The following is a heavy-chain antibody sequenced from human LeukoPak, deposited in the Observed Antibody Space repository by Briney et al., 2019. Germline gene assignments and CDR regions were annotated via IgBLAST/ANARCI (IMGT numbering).Heavy chain of an antibody. CDR2: INHGGST. V-gene: IGHV4-34*01. D-gene: IGHD3-22*01. CDR3: ARTLDYYDSSGYYYY. J-gene: IGHJ4*02. Sequence: SETLSLTCAVYGGSFSGDFWSWIRQSPGKGLEWIGEINHGGSTTYNPSLKSRVTISVDTSKNQFSLKLSSVTAADTAVYYCARTLDYYDSSGYYYYWGQGTLVTVSS. CDR1: GGSFSGDF.